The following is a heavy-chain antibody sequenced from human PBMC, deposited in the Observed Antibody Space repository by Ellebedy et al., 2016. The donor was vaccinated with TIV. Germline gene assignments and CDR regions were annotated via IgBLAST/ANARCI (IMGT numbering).Heavy chain of an antibody. Sequence: SVKVSXKASGGTFSSYAISWVRQAPGQGLEWMGGIIPIFGTANYAQKFQGRVTITADESTSTAYMELSSLRSEDTAVYYCARAGYSSGPYYYGMDVWGQGTTVTVSS. CDR2: IIPIFGTA. CDR1: GGTFSSYA. J-gene: IGHJ6*02. D-gene: IGHD6-19*01. CDR3: ARAGYSSGPYYYGMDV. V-gene: IGHV1-69*13.